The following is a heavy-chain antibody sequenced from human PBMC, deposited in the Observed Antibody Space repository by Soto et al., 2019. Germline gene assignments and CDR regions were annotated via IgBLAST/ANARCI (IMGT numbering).Heavy chain of an antibody. J-gene: IGHJ6*03. CDR3: ARELLTTVTRYYMDV. CDR1: GYTFASYA. Sequence: ASVKVSWKASGYTFASYAMQWVRQAPGQRLEWMGWINAGNGNTKYSQKFQGRVTITRDTSASTAYMELSSLRSEDTAVYYCARELLTTVTRYYMDVWGKGTTVTVSS. D-gene: IGHD4-17*01. CDR2: INAGNGNT. V-gene: IGHV1-3*01.